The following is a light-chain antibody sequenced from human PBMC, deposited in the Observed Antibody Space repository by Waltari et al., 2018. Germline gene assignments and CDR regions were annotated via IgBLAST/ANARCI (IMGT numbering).Light chain of an antibody. CDR1: QSVGRS. CDR2: GAS. CDR3: QKNDRLLAT. J-gene: IGKJ1*01. Sequence: EVVLTQSPGTLSLSPGERATLSCRASQSVGRSLVWYQQKPGPAPRLLFYGASNRATGIPGRFSGGGAGTDFSLTISTLEPEDSAVYYCQKNDRLLATFGQGTKVEIK. V-gene: IGKV3-20*01.